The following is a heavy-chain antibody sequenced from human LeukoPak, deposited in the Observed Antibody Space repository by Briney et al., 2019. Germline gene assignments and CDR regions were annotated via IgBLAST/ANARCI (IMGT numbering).Heavy chain of an antibody. J-gene: IGHJ4*02. CDR1: GFTVSSNY. V-gene: IGHV3-66*04. CDR2: IYSGGST. CDR3: ARPRDGYNYYFVY. D-gene: IGHD5-24*01. Sequence: PGGSLRLSCAASGFTVSSNYMSWVRQAPGKGLEWVSVIYSGGSTYYADSVKGRFTISRDNSKNTLYLQMNSLRAEDTAVYYCARPRDGYNYYFVYWGQGTLVTVSS.